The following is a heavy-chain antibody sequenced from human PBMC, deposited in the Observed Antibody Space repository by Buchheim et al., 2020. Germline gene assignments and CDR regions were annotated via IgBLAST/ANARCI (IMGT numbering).Heavy chain of an antibody. CDR2: ISYDGRNK. CDR1: GFIFSSYA. D-gene: IGHD2-2*01. CDR3: AKDHSQLFSWGGDYYYYYYGMDV. Sequence: QVQLVESGGGVVQPGRSLRLSCAASGFIFSSYAMHWVRQAPGKGLEWVAVISYDGRNKYYADSVKGRFTISRDNSKNTLYVQMNSLRAEDTALYYCAKDHSQLFSWGGDYYYYYYGMDVWGQGTT. V-gene: IGHV3-30*18. J-gene: IGHJ6*02.